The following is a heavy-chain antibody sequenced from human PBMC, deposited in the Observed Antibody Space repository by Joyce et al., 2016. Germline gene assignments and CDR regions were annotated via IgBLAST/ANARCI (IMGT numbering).Heavy chain of an antibody. Sequence: QVQLVESGGGVVQPGESLRLSCAASGFPFSTYDMNWVGQAPGKGGGWVAALWNDGSNEYYADSVEGRFSIARDNSKHTVDLQMNSLRVEDTAVYYCARVDGSGWFFDYWGQGTLVTVSS. CDR1: GFPFSTYD. CDR3: ARVDGSGWFFDY. CDR2: LWNDGSNE. D-gene: IGHD6-19*01. V-gene: IGHV3-33*01. J-gene: IGHJ4*02.